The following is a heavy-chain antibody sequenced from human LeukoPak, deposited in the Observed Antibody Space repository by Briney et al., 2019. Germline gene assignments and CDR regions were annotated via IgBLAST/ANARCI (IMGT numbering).Heavy chain of an antibody. D-gene: IGHD2-2*01. J-gene: IGHJ3*02. V-gene: IGHV3-23*01. CDR1: GFTFNKYA. Sequence: GGSLRLSCAASGFTFNKYAMSWVRQAPGKGLEWVSAISGSDAGTYYADSVKGRFTISRDNSRNTLSLHMNSLRAEDTAVYFCAKHAGGHDLDALDIWGQGTMVTVSS. CDR3: AKHAGGHDLDALDI. CDR2: ISGSDAGT.